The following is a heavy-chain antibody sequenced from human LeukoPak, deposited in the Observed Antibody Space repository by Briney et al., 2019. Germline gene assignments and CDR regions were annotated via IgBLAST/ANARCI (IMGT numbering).Heavy chain of an antibody. Sequence: GGSLRLSCEASGFALNIYWMSWVRQAPGKGLEWVANVNQDGSGKYYVDSVKGRFTISRDNAKKSLYLQMNSLRVEDTALYFCVRGFDGYYGFDLWGQGTMVTVSS. CDR2: VNQDGSGK. J-gene: IGHJ3*01. V-gene: IGHV3-7*05. CDR1: GFALNIYW. CDR3: VRGFDGYYGFDL. D-gene: IGHD5-24*01.